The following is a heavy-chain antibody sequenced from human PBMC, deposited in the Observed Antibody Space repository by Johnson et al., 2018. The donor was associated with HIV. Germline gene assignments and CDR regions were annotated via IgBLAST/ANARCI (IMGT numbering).Heavy chain of an antibody. D-gene: IGHD5-12*01. CDR3: ARGQTAYSGYDVPLDI. V-gene: IGHV3-9*01. Sequence: QLVESGGGVVQPGRSLRLSCAASGFTFDDYAMHWVRQAPGKGLEWVSGISWNSGSIGYADFVKGRFTISRDNSKKTLYLQMNSLRVEDTVVYYCARGQTAYSGYDVPLDIWGQGTMVTVSS. CDR2: ISWNSGSI. CDR1: GFTFDDYA. J-gene: IGHJ3*02.